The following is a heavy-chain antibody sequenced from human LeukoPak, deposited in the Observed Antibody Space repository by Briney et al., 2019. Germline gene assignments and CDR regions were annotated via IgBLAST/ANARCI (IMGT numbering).Heavy chain of an antibody. Sequence: SETLSLTCTVSGGSISSYYWSWIRQPAGKGLEWIGRIYTSGSTNYNPSLKSRVTMSVDTSKNQFSLKLSSVTAADTAVYYCARMAEIPVVPAAIGLFDYYYYMDVWGEGTTVTVSS. CDR2: IYTSGST. CDR3: ARMAEIPVVPAAIGLFDYYYYMDV. V-gene: IGHV4-4*07. J-gene: IGHJ6*03. D-gene: IGHD2-2*02. CDR1: GGSISSYY.